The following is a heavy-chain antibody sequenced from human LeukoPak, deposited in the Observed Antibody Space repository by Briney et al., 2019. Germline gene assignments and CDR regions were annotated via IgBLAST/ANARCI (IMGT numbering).Heavy chain of an antibody. CDR3: ARVKTGGAKL. J-gene: IGHJ4*02. CDR2: INFSAST. CDR1: GGSFSGYY. V-gene: IGHV4-34*01. Sequence: SETLSLTCAVYGGSFSGYYWTWIRQPPGKGLEWLGEINFSASTNYNSSLNSRVTISVDTSKNQFSLNLGSVTAAETAIYYCARVKTGGAKLWGKGAVVCVS.